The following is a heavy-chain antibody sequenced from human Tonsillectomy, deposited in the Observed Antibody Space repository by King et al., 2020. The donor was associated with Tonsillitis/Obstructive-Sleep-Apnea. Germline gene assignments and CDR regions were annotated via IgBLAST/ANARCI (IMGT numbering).Heavy chain of an antibody. CDR2: IYYSGST. CDR1: GGSISSYY. V-gene: IGHV4-59*08. J-gene: IGHJ3*02. D-gene: IGHD1-26*01. Sequence: QLQESGPGLVKPSETLSLTCTVSGGSISSYYWSWIRQPPGKGLEWIGYIYYSGSTNYNPSLKSRVTISVDTSKNQFSLKLSDVTAADTAVYYCARLGGSYANDAFDIWGQGTLFTVSS. CDR3: ARLGGSYANDAFDI.